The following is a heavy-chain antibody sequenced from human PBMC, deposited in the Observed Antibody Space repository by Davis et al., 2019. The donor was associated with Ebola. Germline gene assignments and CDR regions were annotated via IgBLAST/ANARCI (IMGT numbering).Heavy chain of an antibody. Sequence: ASVKVSCKASGYTFTSYGISWVRQAPGQGLEWMGWISAYNGNTNYAQKLQGRVTMTTDTSTSTAYMELRSLRSDDTAVYYCARDTRYCSGGSCFTLRLDYYYYGMDVWGQGTTVTVSS. CDR2: ISAYNGNT. V-gene: IGHV1-18*01. CDR3: ARDTRYCSGGSCFTLRLDYYYYGMDV. CDR1: GYTFTSYG. J-gene: IGHJ6*02. D-gene: IGHD2-15*01.